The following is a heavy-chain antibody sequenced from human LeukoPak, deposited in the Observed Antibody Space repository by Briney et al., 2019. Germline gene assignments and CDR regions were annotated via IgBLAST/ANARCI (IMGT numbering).Heavy chain of an antibody. D-gene: IGHD3-3*02. CDR1: GFTFSSYD. CDR3: AKHGSFGNWYFDL. V-gene: IGHV3-23*01. J-gene: IGHJ2*01. Sequence: GGSLRLSCAASGFTFSSYDMSGVRQAPGKGLEWVSVVSGSGSTTYYADSVKGRFTISRDTSKNTLYLQMNSLRAEDTAVYYCAKHGSFGNWYFDLWGRGTLVTVSS. CDR2: VSGSGSTT.